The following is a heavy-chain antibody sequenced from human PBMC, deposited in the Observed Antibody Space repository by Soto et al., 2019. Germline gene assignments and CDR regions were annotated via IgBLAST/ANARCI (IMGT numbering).Heavy chain of an antibody. Sequence: ASVKVSCKASGYTFTSYYMHWVRQAPGQGLEWMGIINPSGGSTSYAQKFQGRVTMTRDRSISTVYMELTRLRSDDTAVYFCARGHSTDCSNGVCSFFYNHEMDVWGQGTTVTVSS. V-gene: IGHV1-46*01. D-gene: IGHD2-8*01. CDR1: GYTFTSYY. CDR3: ARGHSTDCSNGVCSFFYNHEMDV. J-gene: IGHJ6*02. CDR2: INPSGGST.